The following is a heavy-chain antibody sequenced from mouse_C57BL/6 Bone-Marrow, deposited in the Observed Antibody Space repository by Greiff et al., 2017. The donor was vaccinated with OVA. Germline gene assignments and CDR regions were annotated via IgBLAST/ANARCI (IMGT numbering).Heavy chain of an antibody. D-gene: IGHD1-1*01. Sequence: QVQLQQPGTELVKPGASVKLSCRASGYTFTSYWMHWVQQRPGQGLEWIGNINPSNGGTNYNEKFKSKVTLTVDKSSSTAYMQLSSLTSEESAVYYCARSSSYYGSSYWYFDVWGTGTTVTVSS. CDR2: INPSNGGT. CDR1: GYTFTSYW. J-gene: IGHJ1*03. CDR3: ARSSSYYGSSYWYFDV. V-gene: IGHV1-53*01.